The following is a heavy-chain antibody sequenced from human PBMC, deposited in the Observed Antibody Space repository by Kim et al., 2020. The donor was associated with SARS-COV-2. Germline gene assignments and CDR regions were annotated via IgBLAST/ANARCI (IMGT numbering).Heavy chain of an antibody. D-gene: IGHD6-13*01. V-gene: IGHV4-34*01. J-gene: IGHJ4*02. CDR1: GGSFSGYY. Sequence: SETLSLTCAVYGGSFSGYYWSWIRQPPGKGLEWIGEINHSGSTNYNPSLKSRVTISVDTSKNQFSLKLSSVTAADTAVYYCARRAAAGPNRYYFDYWGQG. CDR3: ARRAAAGPNRYYFDY. CDR2: INHSGST.